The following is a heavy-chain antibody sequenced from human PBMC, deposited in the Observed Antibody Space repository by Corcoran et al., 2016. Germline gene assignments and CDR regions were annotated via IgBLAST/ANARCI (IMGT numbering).Heavy chain of an antibody. V-gene: IGHV4-39*07. CDR3: ARVGDYYYRFDY. D-gene: IGHD3-22*01. J-gene: IGHJ4*02. CDR1: GGSISSSSYY. Sequence: QLQLQESGPGLVKPSETLSLTCTVSGGSISSSSYYWGWIRQPPGKGLEWIGSIYYSGSTYYNPSLKSRVTISVDTSKNQFSLKLSSVTAADTAVYYCARVGDYYYRFDYWGQGTLVTVSS. CDR2: IYYSGST.